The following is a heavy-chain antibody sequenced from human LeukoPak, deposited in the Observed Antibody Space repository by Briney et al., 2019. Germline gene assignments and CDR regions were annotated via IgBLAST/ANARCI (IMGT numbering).Heavy chain of an antibody. CDR1: GFTFSSYA. CDR3: ATHTAMAYYFDY. J-gene: IGHJ4*02. D-gene: IGHD5-18*01. V-gene: IGHV3-23*01. Sequence: PGGSLRLSCAASGFTFSSYAMSWVRQAPGKGPEWVSAISGSGGSTYYADSVKGRFTISRDNSKNTLYLQMNSLRAEDTAVYYCATHTAMAYYFDYWGQGTLVTVSS. CDR2: ISGSGGST.